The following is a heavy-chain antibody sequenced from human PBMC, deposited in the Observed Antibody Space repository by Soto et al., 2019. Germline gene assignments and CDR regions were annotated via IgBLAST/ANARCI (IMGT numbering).Heavy chain of an antibody. CDR3: ASNTVTPIAYYYDYGMDV. CDR1: GGTFSSYA. Sequence: QVQLVQSGAEVKKPGSSVKVSCKASGGTFSSYAISWVRQAPGPGLEWMGGIIPIFGTANYAQKFPGRVTITADKCTRTAYLELRSLRSEDTAVYYCASNTVTPIAYYYDYGMDVWGQGPTVTVSS. V-gene: IGHV1-69*06. CDR2: IIPIFGTA. J-gene: IGHJ6*02. D-gene: IGHD4-17*01.